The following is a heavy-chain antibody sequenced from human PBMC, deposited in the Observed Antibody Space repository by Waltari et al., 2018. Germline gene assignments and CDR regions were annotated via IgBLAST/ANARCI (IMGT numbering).Heavy chain of an antibody. CDR3: ARGLTYCSGGSCYFPYGMDV. CDR2: INQSGST. D-gene: IGHD2-15*01. J-gene: IGHJ6*02. Sequence: QVQLQQWGAGLLKPSETLSLTCAVYGGSFSGYYWSWIRQPPGKGLGWIGEINQSGSTNDNPSLKGRVTISVDTSKNQFSLKLSSVTAADTAVYYCARGLTYCSGGSCYFPYGMDVWGQGTTVTVSS. V-gene: IGHV4-34*01. CDR1: GGSFSGYY.